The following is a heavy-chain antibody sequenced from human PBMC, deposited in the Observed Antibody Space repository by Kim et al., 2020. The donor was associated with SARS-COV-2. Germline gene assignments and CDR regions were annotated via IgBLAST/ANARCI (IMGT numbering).Heavy chain of an antibody. Sequence: ASVKVSCKASGYTFTSYDINWVRQATGQGLEWMGWMNPNSGNTGYAQKFQGRVTMTRNTSISTAYMELSSLRSEDTAVYYCARGGPITMVRGPIRTYYYGMDVWGQGTTVTVSS. CDR3: ARGGPITMVRGPIRTYYYGMDV. CDR1: GYTFTSYD. CDR2: MNPNSGNT. V-gene: IGHV1-8*01. J-gene: IGHJ6*02. D-gene: IGHD3-10*01.